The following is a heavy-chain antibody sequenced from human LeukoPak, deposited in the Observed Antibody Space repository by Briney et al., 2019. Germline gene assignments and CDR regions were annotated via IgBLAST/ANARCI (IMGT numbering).Heavy chain of an antibody. Sequence: PSETLSLTCTVSGGSISSGDYYWSWIRQPPGKGLEWIGYIYYSGSTYYNPSLKSRVTISVDTSKNQFSLKLSSVTAADTAVYYCARHGHIAVAGRHPFDYWGQGTLVTVSS. CDR2: IYYSGST. CDR3: ARHGHIAVAGRHPFDY. J-gene: IGHJ4*02. CDR1: GGSISSGDYY. V-gene: IGHV4-30-4*01. D-gene: IGHD6-19*01.